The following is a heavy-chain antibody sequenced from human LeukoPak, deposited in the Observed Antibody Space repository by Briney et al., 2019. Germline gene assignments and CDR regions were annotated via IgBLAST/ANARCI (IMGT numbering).Heavy chain of an antibody. Sequence: ASVKVSCKASGYTFTSYGISWVRQAPGQGLEWMGWISAYNGNTNYAQKLQGRVTMTTDTSTSTAYMELRSLRSDDTAVYYCARDLGGSIVVVPVSNFDYWGQGTMVTVSS. D-gene: IGHD2-2*01. V-gene: IGHV1-18*01. CDR2: ISAYNGNT. J-gene: IGHJ4*02. CDR1: GYTFTSYG. CDR3: ARDLGGSIVVVPVSNFDY.